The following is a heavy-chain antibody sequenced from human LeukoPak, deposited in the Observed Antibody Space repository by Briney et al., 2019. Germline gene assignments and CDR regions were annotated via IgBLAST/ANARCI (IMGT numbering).Heavy chain of an antibody. CDR1: GFTFSTYA. Sequence: GGSLRLSCAASGFTFSTYAMSWVRQAPGKGLEWVSAISGSGASTYYADSVKGRFTISRDTSKSTLYLQMNSLRAEDTAVYYCASIAARMSVYWGQGTLVTVSS. V-gene: IGHV3-23*01. CDR3: ASIAARMSVY. CDR2: ISGSGAST. D-gene: IGHD6-6*01. J-gene: IGHJ4*02.